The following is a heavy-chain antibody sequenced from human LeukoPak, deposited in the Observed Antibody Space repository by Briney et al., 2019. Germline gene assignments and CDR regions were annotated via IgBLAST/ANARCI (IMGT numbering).Heavy chain of an antibody. J-gene: IGHJ4*02. CDR3: ARDSAIFGVVFDY. CDR1: GFTFSSFS. D-gene: IGHD3-3*01. V-gene: IGHV3-21*01. CDR2: ISGSSNYK. Sequence: GGSLRLSCAASGFTFSSFSMNWVRQAPGRGLEWVSSISGSSNYKYYEDSVKGRFTISRDNAKNSLYLQMNSLRAEDTAVYYCARDSAIFGVVFDYWGQGALVTVSP.